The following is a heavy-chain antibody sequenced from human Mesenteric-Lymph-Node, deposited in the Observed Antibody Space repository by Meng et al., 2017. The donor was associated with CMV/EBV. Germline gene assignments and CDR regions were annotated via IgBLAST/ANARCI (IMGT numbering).Heavy chain of an antibody. CDR3: ARDLGVSIIPTTVDY. CDR2: INADNGNT. V-gene: IGHV1-18*04. Sequence: ASVKVSCKASGYTFTTYGISWVRQAPGQGLEWVGWINADNGNTDHPQKFRGRVTLTTDTSTSTAYMELRSLRSDDTAVYYCARDLGVSIIPTTVDYWGQGTLVTVSS. D-gene: IGHD1-1*01. CDR1: GYTFTTYG. J-gene: IGHJ4*02.